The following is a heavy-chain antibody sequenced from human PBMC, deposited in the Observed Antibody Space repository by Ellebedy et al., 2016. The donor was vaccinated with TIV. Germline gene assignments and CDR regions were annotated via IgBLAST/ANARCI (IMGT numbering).Heavy chain of an antibody. CDR1: GFTFSSYG. CDR2: IRYDGSNK. Sequence: PGGSLRLSCAASGFTFSSYGMHWVRQAPGKGLEWVAFIRYDGSNKYYADSVKGRFTISRDNSKNTLYLQMNSLRAEDTAVYYCAKDGGYCSSTSCYEGDAFDIWGQGTMVTVSS. J-gene: IGHJ3*02. CDR3: AKDGGYCSSTSCYEGDAFDI. D-gene: IGHD2-2*01. V-gene: IGHV3-30*02.